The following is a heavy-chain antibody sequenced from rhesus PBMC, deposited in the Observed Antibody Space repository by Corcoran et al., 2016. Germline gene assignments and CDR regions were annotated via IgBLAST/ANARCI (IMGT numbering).Heavy chain of an antibody. CDR1: EFPFSRYW. D-gene: IGHD4-23*01. CDR2: ISRGGGSI. CDR3: VSYSKNVDY. J-gene: IGHJ4*01. Sequence: EVQLVESGGGLAKPGGSLRLSCAASEFPFSRYWMHWVRQTPGKGLEWISGISRGGGSIDYADTVKGRFTISRDNSKNTLSLEMNSLRAEDTAVYYCVSYSKNVDYWGQGVLVTVSS. V-gene: IGHV3S42*01.